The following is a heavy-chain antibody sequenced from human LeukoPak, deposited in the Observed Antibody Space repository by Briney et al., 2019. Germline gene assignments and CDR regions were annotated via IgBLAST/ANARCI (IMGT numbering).Heavy chain of an antibody. Sequence: SETLSLTCTVSGYSISSGYYWGWIRQPPGKGLEWIGSIYHSGSTYYNPSLKSRVTISVDTSKNQFSLKLSSVTAADTAVYYCARGREEWEVLHRAVNFDSWGQGTLVTVSS. CDR3: ARGREEWEVLHRAVNFDS. CDR1: GYSISSGYY. J-gene: IGHJ4*02. V-gene: IGHV4-38-2*02. D-gene: IGHD1-26*01. CDR2: IYHSGST.